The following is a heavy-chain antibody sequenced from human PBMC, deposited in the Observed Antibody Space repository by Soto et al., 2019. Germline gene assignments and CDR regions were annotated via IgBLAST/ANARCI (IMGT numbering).Heavy chain of an antibody. V-gene: IGHV3-7*01. Sequence: GESLKISCAASGFTFSSYWMSWVRQAPGKGLEWVANIKQDGSEKYYVDSVKGRFTISRDNAKNSLYLQMNSLRAEDTAVYYCARDPSYYDILTGYPGNYYYYMDVWGKGTTVTVSS. CDR1: GFTFSSYW. CDR2: IKQDGSEK. D-gene: IGHD3-9*01. CDR3: ARDPSYYDILTGYPGNYYYYMDV. J-gene: IGHJ6*03.